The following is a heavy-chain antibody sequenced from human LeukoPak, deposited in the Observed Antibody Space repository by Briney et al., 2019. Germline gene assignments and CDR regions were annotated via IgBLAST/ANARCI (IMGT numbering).Heavy chain of an antibody. CDR3: AREVLVGGSPFDY. CDR1: GFTFSSYS. D-gene: IGHD2-2*01. J-gene: IGHJ4*02. V-gene: IGHV3-7*01. CDR2: IKQDGSEK. Sequence: PGGSLRLSCAASGFTFSSYSMNWVRQAPGKGLEWVANIKQDGSEKYYVDSVKGRFTISRDNAKNSLYLQMNSLRAEDTAVYYCAREVLVGGSPFDYWGQGTLVTVSS.